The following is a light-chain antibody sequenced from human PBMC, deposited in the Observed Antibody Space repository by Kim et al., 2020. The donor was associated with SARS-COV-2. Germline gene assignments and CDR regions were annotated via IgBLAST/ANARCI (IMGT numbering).Light chain of an antibody. J-gene: IGKJ1*01. CDR2: GVS. CDR1: QTISTN. V-gene: IGKV3-15*01. Sequence: EVVMTQSPGTLSVSPGERATLSCRASQTISTNFAWYQQKPGQAPRLLISGVSTRATGIPARFSGGGSGTEFTLTISSLQSEDSALYHCQQYHRWPLTFGQGTKVDIK. CDR3: QQYHRWPLT.